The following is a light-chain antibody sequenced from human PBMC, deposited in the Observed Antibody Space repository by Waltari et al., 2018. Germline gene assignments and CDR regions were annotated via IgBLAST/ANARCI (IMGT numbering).Light chain of an antibody. Sequence: SYVVTQSPSVSVAPGMTAKISCGGDNIRTYSVHWYQQKAEQAPVLVVYDDRDRPSGVPERFPGSNSGNTATLTISRVEAGDEADYYCQVWSGGNDHDYVFGSGT. CDR1: NIRTYS. J-gene: IGLJ6*01. CDR3: QVWSGGNDHDYV. V-gene: IGLV3-21*03. CDR2: DDR.